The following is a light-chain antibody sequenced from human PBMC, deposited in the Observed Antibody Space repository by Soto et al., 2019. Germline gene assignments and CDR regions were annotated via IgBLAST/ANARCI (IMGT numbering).Light chain of an antibody. CDR1: QSVSSSY. J-gene: IGKJ1*01. CDR3: QQYGSSPWT. V-gene: IGKV3-20*01. Sequence: EIVLTQSPGTLSLSPGERATLSCRATQSVSSSYLAWYQQKPGQAPRLLIHGASSRATGIPDRFSGSGSGTDFILTISRLESEDFAVYYCQQYGSSPWTFGQGTKVEIK. CDR2: GAS.